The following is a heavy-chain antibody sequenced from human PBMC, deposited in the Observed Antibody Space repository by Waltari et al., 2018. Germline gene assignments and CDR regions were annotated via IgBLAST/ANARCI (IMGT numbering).Heavy chain of an antibody. CDR2: IIPILGIA. CDR1: GGTFSSYT. J-gene: IGHJ6*02. CDR3: ARGAHYHYYGMDV. V-gene: IGHV1-69*02. Sequence: QVQLVQSGAEVKKPGSSVKVSCKASGGTFSSYTISWVRQAPGQGLEWMGRIIPILGIANYAQKFQGRVTITADKSTSTAYMELSSLRSEDTAVYYCARGAHYHYYGMDVWGQGTTVTVSS. D-gene: IGHD5-12*01.